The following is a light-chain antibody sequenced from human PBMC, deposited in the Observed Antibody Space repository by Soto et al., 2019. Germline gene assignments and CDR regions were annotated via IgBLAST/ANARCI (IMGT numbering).Light chain of an antibody. J-gene: IGKJ4*01. CDR2: GAS. Sequence: DIQLTQSPSFLSASIGDRVSITCRASQDISSYLAWYQRKPWKAPKLLIYGASTLQSGVPSSFSGSGSGTEFSFTISSLQPEDFATYYCQQLYSSPLTLGGGTKVEIK. CDR3: QQLYSSPLT. V-gene: IGKV1-9*01. CDR1: QDISSY.